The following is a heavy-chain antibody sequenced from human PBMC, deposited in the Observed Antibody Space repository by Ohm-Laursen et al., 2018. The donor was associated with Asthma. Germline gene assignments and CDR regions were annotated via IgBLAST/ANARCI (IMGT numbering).Heavy chain of an antibody. D-gene: IGHD6-19*01. Sequence: SDTLSLTCTVSGGSISSSSYYWGWIRQPPGKGLEWIGSIYYSGSTYYNPSLKSRVTISVDTPKNQFSLKLSSVTAADTAVYYCARQKIAVAGFVAKIHDAFDIWGQGTMVTVSS. CDR2: IYYSGST. J-gene: IGHJ3*02. CDR1: GGSISSSSYY. CDR3: ARQKIAVAGFVAKIHDAFDI. V-gene: IGHV4-39*01.